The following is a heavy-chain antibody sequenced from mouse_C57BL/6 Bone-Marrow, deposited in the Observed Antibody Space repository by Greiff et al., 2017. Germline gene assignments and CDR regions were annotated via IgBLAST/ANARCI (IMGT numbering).Heavy chain of an antibody. CDR2: IYPGSGST. Sequence: VQLQQPGAELVKPGASVKMSCKASGYTFTSYWITWVKQRPGQGLEWIGDIYPGSGSTNYNEKFKSKATLTVDTSSSTAYMQLSSLTSEDSAVYYFARENLFITTVGYALYYWGQGTSVTVSS. D-gene: IGHD1-1*01. CDR3: ARENLFITTVGYALYY. J-gene: IGHJ4*01. V-gene: IGHV1-55*01. CDR1: GYTFTSYW.